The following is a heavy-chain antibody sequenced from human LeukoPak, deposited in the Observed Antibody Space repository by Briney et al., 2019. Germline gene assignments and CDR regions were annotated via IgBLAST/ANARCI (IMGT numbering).Heavy chain of an antibody. CDR1: GYTFIDYF. V-gene: IGHV1-2*06. J-gene: IGHJ4*02. CDR3: ARDLSSTSNWEFDY. Sequence: GASVKVSCKASGYTFIDYFIHWVRQAPGQGLEWMERIDPNSGGAEFTQEFQGRVTMTRDTSISTTYMELSRLTSDDTALYYCARDLSSTSNWEFDYWGQGTLVTVSS. D-gene: IGHD7-27*01. CDR2: IDPNSGGA.